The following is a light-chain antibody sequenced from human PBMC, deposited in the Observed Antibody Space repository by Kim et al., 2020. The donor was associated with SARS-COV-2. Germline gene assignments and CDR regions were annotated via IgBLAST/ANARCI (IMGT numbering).Light chain of an antibody. V-gene: IGLV3-1*01. CDR3: QAWDSSTAV. CDR2: QHT. Sequence: SYELTQPPSVSVSPGQTASITCSGDKLGDKYACWYQQKPGQSPVLVIYQHTKRPSGIPERFSGSNSGNTATLTIRGTQAMDEADYYCQAWDSSTAVFGGG. J-gene: IGLJ2*01. CDR1: KLGDKY.